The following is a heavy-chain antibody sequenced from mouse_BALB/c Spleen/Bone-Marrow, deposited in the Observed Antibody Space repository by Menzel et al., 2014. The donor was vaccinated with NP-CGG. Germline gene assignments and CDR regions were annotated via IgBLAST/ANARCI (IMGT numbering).Heavy chain of an antibody. CDR2: INPSNGGT. CDR3: TRRLFDY. Sequence: VKLMESGAELVKPGASVKLSCKASGYTFTSYYMYWVKQRPGQGLEWIGGINPSNGGTNFNEKFKSKATLTVDKSSSTAYMQLGSLTSEDSAVYYCTRRLFDYWGQGTTLTVSS. V-gene: IGHV1S81*02. CDR1: GYTFTSYY. D-gene: IGHD1-2*01. J-gene: IGHJ2*01.